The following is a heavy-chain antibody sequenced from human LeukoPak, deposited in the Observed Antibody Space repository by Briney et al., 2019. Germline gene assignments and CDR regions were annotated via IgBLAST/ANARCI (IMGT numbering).Heavy chain of an antibody. CDR1: GFTFDDYG. Sequence: GGSLRLSCAASGFTFDDYGMSWVRQAPGKGLEWVSGINWNGGSTGYADSVKGRFTISRDNAKNTLYLQMNSLRAEDTAVYYCARDPGRYSSGWYYFDYWGQGTLVTVSS. CDR3: ARDPGRYSSGWYYFDY. V-gene: IGHV3-20*04. CDR2: INWNGGST. D-gene: IGHD6-19*01. J-gene: IGHJ4*02.